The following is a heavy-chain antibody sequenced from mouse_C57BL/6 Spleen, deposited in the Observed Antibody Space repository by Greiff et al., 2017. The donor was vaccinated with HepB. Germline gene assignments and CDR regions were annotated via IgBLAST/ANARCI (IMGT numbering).Heavy chain of an antibody. CDR2: IDPSDSYT. Sequence: VQLQQPGAELVRPGTSVKLSCKASGYTFTSYWMHWVKQRPGQGLEWIGVIDPSDSYTNYNQKFKGKATLTVDTSPSTAYMQLSSLTSEDSAVYYCARELGNYFDYWGQGTTLTVSS. CDR3: ARELGNYFDY. D-gene: IGHD4-1*01. V-gene: IGHV1-59*01. J-gene: IGHJ2*01. CDR1: GYTFTSYW.